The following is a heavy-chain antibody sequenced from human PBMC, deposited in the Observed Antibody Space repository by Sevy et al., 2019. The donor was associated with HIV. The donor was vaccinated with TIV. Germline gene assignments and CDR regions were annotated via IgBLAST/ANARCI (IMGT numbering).Heavy chain of an antibody. J-gene: IGHJ4*02. Sequence: SETLSLTCTVSGDSLSNSGYYWGWIRQPPGKGLEWIGNIYYSGSTHYNPSLKSRVTVSIDTSKNQFSLKLSSVTAADTAVYFCARFPYGDYVDYSDYWGQGTLVTVSS. V-gene: IGHV4-39*01. CDR1: GDSLSNSGYY. CDR3: ARFPYGDYVDYSDY. CDR2: IYYSGST. D-gene: IGHD4-17*01.